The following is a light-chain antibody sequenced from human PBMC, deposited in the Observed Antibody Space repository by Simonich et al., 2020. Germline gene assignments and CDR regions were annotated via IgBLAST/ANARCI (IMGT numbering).Light chain of an antibody. CDR3: QQYYSTLGT. CDR2: WAS. Sequence: DIVMTQSPDSLAVSLGERATINCKSSQSVLYSSNNKNYLAWYQQKPGQPPKLLIYWASTLESGVPDRISGSGSGTDFTLTISSLQAEDVAVYYCQQYYSTLGTFGQGTKVEIK. V-gene: IGKV4-1*01. J-gene: IGKJ1*01. CDR1: QSVLYSSNNKNY.